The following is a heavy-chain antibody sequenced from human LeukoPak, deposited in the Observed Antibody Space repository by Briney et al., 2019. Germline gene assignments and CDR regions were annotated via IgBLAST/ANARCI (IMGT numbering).Heavy chain of an antibody. V-gene: IGHV4-34*01. Sequence: SETLSLTCAVYGGSFSGYYWTYIRQPPGKGLEWIGEINHSGSTNYNPSLKSRVTISVDTSKNQFSLKLSSVTAADTTVYYCARQGDSSGYTKFDYWGQGTLVTVSS. D-gene: IGHD3-22*01. CDR3: ARQGDSSGYTKFDY. CDR2: INHSGST. J-gene: IGHJ4*02. CDR1: GGSFSGYY.